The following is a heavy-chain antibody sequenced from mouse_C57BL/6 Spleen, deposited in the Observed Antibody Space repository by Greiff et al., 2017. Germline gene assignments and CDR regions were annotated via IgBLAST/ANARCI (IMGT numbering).Heavy chain of an antibody. J-gene: IGHJ2*01. Sequence: QVQLKQPGAELVKPGASVKLSCKASGYTFTSYWMHWVKQRPGQGLEWIGMIHPNSGSTNYNEKFKSKATLTVDKSSSTAYMQLSSLTSEDSAVYYCARSNYGYDNDYWGQGTTLTVSS. CDR1: GYTFTSYW. CDR2: IHPNSGST. D-gene: IGHD2-2*01. CDR3: ARSNYGYDNDY. V-gene: IGHV1-64*01.